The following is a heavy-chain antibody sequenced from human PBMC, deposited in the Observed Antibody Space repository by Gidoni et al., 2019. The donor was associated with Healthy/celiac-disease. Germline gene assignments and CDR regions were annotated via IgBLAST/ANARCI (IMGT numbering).Heavy chain of an antibody. CDR2: IGGSGGST. CDR3: AKDQDDWLQLVSAFDI. CDR1: GFTVSSYA. D-gene: IGHD3-9*01. Sequence: EVQLLESGGGLVQPGGSLRLSCAASGFTVSSYAMSWVRQAPGKGLEWVSAIGGSGGSTYYADSVKGRFTISRDNSKNTLYLQMNSLRAEDTAVYYCAKDQDDWLQLVSAFDIWGQGTMVTVSS. J-gene: IGHJ3*02. V-gene: IGHV3-23*01.